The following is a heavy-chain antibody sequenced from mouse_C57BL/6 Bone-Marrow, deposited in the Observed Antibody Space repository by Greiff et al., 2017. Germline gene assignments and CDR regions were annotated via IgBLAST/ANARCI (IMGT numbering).Heavy chain of an antibody. D-gene: IGHD2-1*01. CDR1: GFNIKDDY. Sequence: VQLKESGAELVRPGASVKLSCTASGFNIKDDYMHWVKQRPEQGLAWIGWIDPENGDTEYASKFQGKATITADTSSNTAYLQLSSLTSEDTAVYYCTTLIYYGNPWFAYWGQGTLVTVSA. CDR2: IDPENGDT. J-gene: IGHJ3*01. CDR3: TTLIYYGNPWFAY. V-gene: IGHV14-4*01.